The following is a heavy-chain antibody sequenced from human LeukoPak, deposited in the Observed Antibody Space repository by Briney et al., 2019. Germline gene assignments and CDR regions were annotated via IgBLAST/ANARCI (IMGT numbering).Heavy chain of an antibody. Sequence: GGSLRLSCAASGFTFSSYSMNWVRQPPGKGLEWVSSISSSSSYIYYADSVKGRFTISRDNAKNSLYLQMNSLRAEDTAVYYCARDKTRESKTPYYFDYWGQGTLVTVSS. V-gene: IGHV3-21*01. CDR2: ISSSSSYI. J-gene: IGHJ4*02. CDR3: ARDKTRESKTPYYFDY. D-gene: IGHD5/OR15-5a*01. CDR1: GFTFSSYS.